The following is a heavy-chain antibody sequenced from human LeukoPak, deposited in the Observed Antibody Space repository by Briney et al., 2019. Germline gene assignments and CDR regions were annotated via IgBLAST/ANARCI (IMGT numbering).Heavy chain of an antibody. CDR3: ARGIYYFDY. V-gene: IGHV3-30*03. J-gene: IGHJ4*02. CDR1: GFTFSSYG. CDR2: ISYDGSNK. Sequence: GGSLRLSCAASGFTFSSYGMHWVRQAPGKGLEWVAVISYDGSNKYYADSVKGRFTISRDNSKNTLYLQMNSLRAEDTAVHYCARGIYYFDYWGQGTLVTVSS.